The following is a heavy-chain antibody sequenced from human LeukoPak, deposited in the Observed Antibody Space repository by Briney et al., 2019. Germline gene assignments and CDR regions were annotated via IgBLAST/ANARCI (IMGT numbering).Heavy chain of an antibody. CDR2: FDPEDGEI. CDR1: GYTLTELS. D-gene: IGHD3-10*01. V-gene: IGHV1-24*01. Sequence: GASVKVSCKVSGYTLTELSMHWVRQAPGKGLEWMGGFDPEDGEIIYAQKFQGRVIMTEDTSTDTAYMELSSLRSEDTAVYYCATDLMVRGVISDYWGQGTLVTVSS. J-gene: IGHJ4*02. CDR3: ATDLMVRGVISDY.